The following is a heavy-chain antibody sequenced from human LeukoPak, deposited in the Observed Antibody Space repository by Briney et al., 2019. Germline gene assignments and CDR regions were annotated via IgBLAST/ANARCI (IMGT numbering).Heavy chain of an antibody. V-gene: IGHV1-46*01. CDR1: GYTFTSYY. J-gene: IGHJ4*02. Sequence: GASVKVSCKASGYTFTSYYMHWVRQAPGQGLEWMGIINPSGGSTSYAQKFQGRVTMTRDMSTSTVYMELSSLRSEDTAVYYCARDPSLYDSSGYLNDYWGQGTLVTVSS. CDR3: ARDPSLYDSSGYLNDY. CDR2: INPSGGST. D-gene: IGHD3-22*01.